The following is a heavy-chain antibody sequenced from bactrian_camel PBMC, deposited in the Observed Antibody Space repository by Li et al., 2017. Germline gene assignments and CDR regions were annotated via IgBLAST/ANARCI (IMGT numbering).Heavy chain of an antibody. CDR3: AAESTEWLYPLRPSYNY. CDR1: GYTSSLNYM. Sequence: HVQLVESGGGSVQAGGSLGLSCVISGYTSSLNYMVAWFRQTPGKEREGVAARLWGGGSPYYANSVKGRFTISLDKAKKTIYLQMNSLKPEDTAIYSCAAESTEWLYPLRPSYNYWGQGTQVTVS. J-gene: IGHJ4*01. CDR2: RLWGGGSP. D-gene: IGHD4*01. V-gene: IGHV3-3*01.